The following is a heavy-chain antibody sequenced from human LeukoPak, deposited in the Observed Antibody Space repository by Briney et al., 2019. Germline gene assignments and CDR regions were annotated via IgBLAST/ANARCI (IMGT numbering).Heavy chain of an antibody. J-gene: IGHJ4*02. D-gene: IGHD2-21*02. Sequence: ASVKVSCKASGYTFTGYYMHWVRRAPGQGLEWMGRINPNSGGTNYAQKFQGRVTMTRDTSISTAYMELSRLRSDDTAVYYCARLEVTYDFDYWGQGTLVTVSS. CDR3: ARLEVTYDFDY. CDR2: INPNSGGT. CDR1: GYTFTGYY. V-gene: IGHV1-2*06.